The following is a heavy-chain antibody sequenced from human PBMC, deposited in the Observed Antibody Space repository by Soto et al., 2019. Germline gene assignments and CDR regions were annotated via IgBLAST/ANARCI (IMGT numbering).Heavy chain of an antibody. D-gene: IGHD4-17*01. CDR2: ISISGGNT. CDR1: GLPFSSHA. Sequence: EVQLLESGGGLVQPGGSLRLSCAASGLPFSSHAMSWVHQAPGKGLEWVSSISISGGNTYYADSVRGRFTISRDNSKNTLYLHMNSLTAEDTAIYYCANEIRPNDYWGQGTLVTVSS. V-gene: IGHV3-23*01. CDR3: ANEIRPNDY. J-gene: IGHJ4*02.